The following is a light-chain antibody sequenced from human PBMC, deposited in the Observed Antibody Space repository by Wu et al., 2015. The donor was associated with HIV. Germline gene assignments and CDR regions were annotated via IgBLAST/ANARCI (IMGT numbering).Light chain of an antibody. CDR3: QQSYSVPFT. CDR1: QSISTY. J-gene: IGKJ4*01. Sequence: IQMTQSPPSLSATVGDRVSITCRASQSISTYLNWYQMRPGKGPRLLIYAASSLQSGVSSRFSGSGSGTDFTLTISGLQPEDFAMYYCQQSYSVPFTFGGGIKV. V-gene: IGKV1-39*01. CDR2: AAS.